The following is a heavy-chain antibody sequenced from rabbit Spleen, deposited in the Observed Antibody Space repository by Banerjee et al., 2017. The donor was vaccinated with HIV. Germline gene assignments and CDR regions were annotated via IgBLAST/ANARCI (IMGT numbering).Heavy chain of an antibody. CDR2: IDTSNGDT. CDR1: GFSFSSNW. CDR3: ARNYVNAFDP. D-gene: IGHD1-1*01. Sequence: LEESGGGLVKPGGTLTLTCTVSGFSFSSNWICWVRQAPGKGLEWIACIDTSNGDTDYANWPKGRFTISKASSTTVTLQMTSLTAADTATYFCARNYVNAFDPWGPGTLLTVS. V-gene: IGHV1S45*01. J-gene: IGHJ2*01.